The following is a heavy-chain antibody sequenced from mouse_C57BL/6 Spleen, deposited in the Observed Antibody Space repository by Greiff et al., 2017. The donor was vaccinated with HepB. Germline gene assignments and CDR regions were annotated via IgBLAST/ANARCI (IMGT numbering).Heavy chain of an antibody. Sequence: VKLQESGAELVKPGASVKISCKASGYAFSSYWMNWVKQRPGKGLEWIGQIYPGDGDTNYNGKFKCKATLTADKSSSTAYMQLSSLTSEDSAVYFCAIYGNSQAWFAYWGQGTLVTVSA. J-gene: IGHJ3*01. D-gene: IGHD2-1*01. V-gene: IGHV1-80*01. CDR2: IYPGDGDT. CDR1: GYAFSSYW. CDR3: AIYGNSQAWFAY.